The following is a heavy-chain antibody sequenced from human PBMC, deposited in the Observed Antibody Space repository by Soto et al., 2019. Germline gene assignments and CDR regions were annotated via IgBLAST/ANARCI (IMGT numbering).Heavy chain of an antibody. CDR1: GFTFSSYG. CDR2: ISYDGSNK. J-gene: IGHJ4*02. D-gene: IGHD2-15*01. CDR3: AKDRYSVVVVVPLDH. V-gene: IGHV3-30*18. Sequence: QVQLVESGGGVVQPERSLRLSCAASGFTFSSYGMHWVRQAPGKGLEWLALISYDGSNKYHANSVKCRFTISRDNSKNTLYLLMNCLRAEDTAVYYYAKDRYSVVVVVPLDHWGQGPLVTVSS.